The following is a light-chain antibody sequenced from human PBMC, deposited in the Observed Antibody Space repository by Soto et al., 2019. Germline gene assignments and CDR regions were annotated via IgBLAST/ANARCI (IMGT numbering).Light chain of an antibody. CDR3: AVWDDSLNGPV. V-gene: IGLV2-8*01. CDR1: SSDVGGYNY. CDR2: EVS. J-gene: IGLJ2*01. Sequence: QSALTQPPSASGSPGQSVTIFCTGTSSDVGGYNYVSWYQQHPGKAPKLMIYEVSKRPSGVPDRFSGSKSGTSATLAVSGLQSEDEGDYYCAVWDDSLNGPVFGGGTKLTVL.